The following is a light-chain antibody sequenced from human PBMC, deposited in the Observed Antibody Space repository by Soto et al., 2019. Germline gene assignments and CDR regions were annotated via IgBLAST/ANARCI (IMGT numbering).Light chain of an antibody. Sequence: QSVLTQPPSVSAAPGQKVTISCSGSSSNIGNNYVSWYQQLPGTAPKLLIYDNNKRPSGIPDRFSGSKSSTSATLGIAGLQAGDEAGYYCGTCDSSLSAVVFGGGTKLTVL. J-gene: IGLJ2*01. CDR2: DNN. CDR3: GTCDSSLSAVV. V-gene: IGLV1-51*01. CDR1: SSNIGNNY.